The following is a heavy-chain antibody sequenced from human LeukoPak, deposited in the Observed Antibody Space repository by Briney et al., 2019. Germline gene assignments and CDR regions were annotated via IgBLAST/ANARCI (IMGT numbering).Heavy chain of an antibody. Sequence: GGSLRLSCAASGFTFSNAWMSWVRQAPGKGLEWVGRIKSKTDGGTTDYAAPVKGRFTISRDDSKNTLYLQMNSLKTEDTAVYYCTRCEYYDYVWGSYRLDYYFDYWGQGTLVTVSS. CDR3: TRCEYYDYVWGSYRLDYYFDY. CDR1: GFTFSNAW. V-gene: IGHV3-15*01. CDR2: IKSKTDGGTT. J-gene: IGHJ4*02. D-gene: IGHD3-16*02.